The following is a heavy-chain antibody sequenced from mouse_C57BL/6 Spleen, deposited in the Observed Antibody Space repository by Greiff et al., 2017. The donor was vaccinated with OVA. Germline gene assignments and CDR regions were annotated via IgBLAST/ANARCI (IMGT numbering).Heavy chain of an antibody. D-gene: IGHD2-2*01. CDR3: AREGVYYGYEVGAMDY. Sequence: QVQLKQPGAELVKPGASVKLSCKASGYTFTSYWMHWVKQRPGRGLEWIGRIDPNSGGTKYNEKFKSKATLTVDKPSSTAYMQLSSLTSEDSAVYYCAREGVYYGYEVGAMDYWGQGASVTVSS. CDR1: GYTFTSYW. CDR2: IDPNSGGT. V-gene: IGHV1-72*01. J-gene: IGHJ4*01.